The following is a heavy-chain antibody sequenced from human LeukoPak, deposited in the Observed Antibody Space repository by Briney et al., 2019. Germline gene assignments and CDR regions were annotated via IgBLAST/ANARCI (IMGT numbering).Heavy chain of an antibody. V-gene: IGHV3-53*05. CDR3: AKDQGFGELFVRGFVY. D-gene: IGHD3-10*01. CDR2: IYGGGST. CDR1: GFTFSTNY. J-gene: IGHJ4*02. Sequence: GGSLRLSCAASGFTFSTNYMSWVRQAPGKGLEWVSVIYGGGSTYYADSVKGRFTISRDNSKNTLYLQMNSLRAEDTAVYYCAKDQGFGELFVRGFVYWGQGTLVTVSS.